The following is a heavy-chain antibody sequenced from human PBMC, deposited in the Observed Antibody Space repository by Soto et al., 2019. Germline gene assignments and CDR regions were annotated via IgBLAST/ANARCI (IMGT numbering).Heavy chain of an antibody. V-gene: IGHV4-4*07. J-gene: IGHJ2*01. D-gene: IGHD2-15*01. CDR3: ARDVGVVAATATWYFYL. Sequence: QVQLQESGPGLVKPSETLSLTCTVSGGSISRYYWSWIRHPAGQGLEWIWRIYTSGSTNYNPSLKSRFTMSVDTAKIQFSLKLSSVTAADTAVYYCARDVGVVAATATWYFYLWGRGTLVTVSS. CDR1: GGSISRYY. CDR2: IYTSGST.